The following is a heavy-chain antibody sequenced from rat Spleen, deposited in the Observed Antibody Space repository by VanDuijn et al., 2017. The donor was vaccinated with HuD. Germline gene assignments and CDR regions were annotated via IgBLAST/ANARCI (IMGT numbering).Heavy chain of an antibody. CDR2: ITDTGGST. V-gene: IGHV5-31*01. D-gene: IGHD1-11*01. CDR3: TAGGGYWDY. J-gene: IGHJ2*01. Sequence: EVQLVESGGGLVQPGRSMKLSCAASGFTFSNFYVAWVRQAPGKGLEWVASITDTGGSTYYPDSVKGRFTISRDNAKSTLYLQMISLRSEDTATYYCTAGGGYWDYWGQGVMVTVSS. CDR1: GFTFSNFY.